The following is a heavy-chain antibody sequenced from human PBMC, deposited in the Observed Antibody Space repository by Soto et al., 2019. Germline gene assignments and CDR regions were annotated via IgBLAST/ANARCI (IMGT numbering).Heavy chain of an antibody. CDR2: IYYSGST. Sequence: PSETLSLTCTVSGGSISSYYWNWIRQPPGKGLEWIGYIYYSGSTNYNPSLKSRVTISVDTSKNQFSLKLDSVTAADTAVYYCARDNQYYGSGSYYYYYGMDVWGQGTTVTVSS. CDR3: ARDNQYYGSGSYYYYYGMDV. D-gene: IGHD3-10*01. J-gene: IGHJ6*02. V-gene: IGHV4-59*01. CDR1: GGSISSYY.